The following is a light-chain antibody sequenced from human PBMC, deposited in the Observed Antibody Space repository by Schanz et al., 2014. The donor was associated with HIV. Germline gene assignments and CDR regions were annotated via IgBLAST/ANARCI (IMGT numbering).Light chain of an antibody. Sequence: ENALTQSPGILSLSPGERATLSCRASLSISSRSLAWYQQKPAQTPRLLIYGASIRATGIPARFSGSGSGTDFTLTISSLQSEDSAVYYCQQYNNWPPYTFGQGTKLEIK. CDR3: QQYNNWPPYT. V-gene: IGKV3-15*01. CDR2: GAS. CDR1: LSISSRS. J-gene: IGKJ2*01.